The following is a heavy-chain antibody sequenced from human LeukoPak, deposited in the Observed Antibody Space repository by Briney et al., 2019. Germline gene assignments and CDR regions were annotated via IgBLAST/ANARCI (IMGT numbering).Heavy chain of an antibody. V-gene: IGHV3-48*03. J-gene: IGHJ4*02. CDR1: GFILSTSE. D-gene: IGHD4-23*01. CDR3: AKDLTTVVSRGDY. CDR2: IATDGTI. Sequence: GGSLRLSCVASGFILSTSEMNWVRQAPGKGLEWVSFIATDGTIYYADSVKGRFTISRDNSKNTLYLQMNSLRAEDTAVYYCAKDLTTVVSRGDYWGQGTLVTVSS.